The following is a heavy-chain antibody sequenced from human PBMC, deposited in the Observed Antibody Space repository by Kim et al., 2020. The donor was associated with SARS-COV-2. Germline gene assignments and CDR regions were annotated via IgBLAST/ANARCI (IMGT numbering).Heavy chain of an antibody. J-gene: IGHJ5*02. CDR3: ARGRTTSIFATWFDP. D-gene: IGHD3-3*01. V-gene: IGHV3-21*01. Sequence: DSVKGRFTISTDNAKNSLYLQMNSLRAEDTAVYYCARGRTTSIFATWFDPWGQGTLVTVSS.